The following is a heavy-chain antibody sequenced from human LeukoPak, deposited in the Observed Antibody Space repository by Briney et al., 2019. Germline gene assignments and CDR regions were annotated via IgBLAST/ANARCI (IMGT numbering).Heavy chain of an antibody. Sequence: SETLSLTCAVYGGSFSDYYWSWIRQPPGKGPEWIGEINHSGSTNYNPSLKSRVTISVDTSKNQFSLKLSSVTAADTAVYYCARGPGYYGSGSYYKHWGQGTLVTVSS. CDR1: GGSFSDYY. V-gene: IGHV4-34*01. J-gene: IGHJ4*02. D-gene: IGHD3-10*01. CDR2: INHSGST. CDR3: ARGPGYYGSGSYYKH.